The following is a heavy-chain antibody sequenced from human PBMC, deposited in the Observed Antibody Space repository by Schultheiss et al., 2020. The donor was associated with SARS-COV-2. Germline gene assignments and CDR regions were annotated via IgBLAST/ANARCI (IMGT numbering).Heavy chain of an antibody. D-gene: IGHD3-10*01. Sequence: GGSLRLSCAASGFTFSSYAMSWVRQAPGKGLEWVSAISGSGGSTYYADSVKGRFTISRDNSKNTLYLQMNSLRAEDTAVYYCAKGLLRFGESRSYYFDYWGQGTLVTVSS. J-gene: IGHJ4*02. CDR3: AKGLLRFGESRSYYFDY. CDR1: GFTFSSYA. V-gene: IGHV3-23*01. CDR2: ISGSGGST.